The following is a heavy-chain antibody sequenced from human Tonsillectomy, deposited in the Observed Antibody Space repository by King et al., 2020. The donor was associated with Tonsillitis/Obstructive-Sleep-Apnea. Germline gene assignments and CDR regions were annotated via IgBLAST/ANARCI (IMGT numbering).Heavy chain of an antibody. V-gene: IGHV3-23*04. D-gene: IGHD1-26*01. Sequence: VQLVQSGGGLVQPGGSLRLSCAASGFTFSSYAMSWVRQAPGKGLGWVSAFSGRGGGTYYADSVKGRFTISRDNSKNTLYLQMNSLRAEDTAVYYCAKDDGGGWELPYWGQGTLVTVSS. J-gene: IGHJ4*02. CDR2: FSGRGGGT. CDR3: AKDDGGGWELPY. CDR1: GFTFSSYA.